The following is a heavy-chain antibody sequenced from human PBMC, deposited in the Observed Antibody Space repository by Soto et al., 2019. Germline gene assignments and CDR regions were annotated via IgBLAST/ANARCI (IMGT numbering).Heavy chain of an antibody. Sequence: QVQLVQSGAEVKKPGSSVKVSCKASGGTFSSYAISWVRQAPGQGLEWMGGIIPIFGTANYAQKFQGRVTXTADESTSTAXXEXSXXRSEDTAVYYCARDEFGYCSGGSCYADYYYYGMDVWGQGTTVTVSS. D-gene: IGHD2-15*01. CDR2: IIPIFGTA. J-gene: IGHJ6*02. CDR1: GGTFSSYA. CDR3: ARDEFGYCSGGSCYADYYYYGMDV. V-gene: IGHV1-69*12.